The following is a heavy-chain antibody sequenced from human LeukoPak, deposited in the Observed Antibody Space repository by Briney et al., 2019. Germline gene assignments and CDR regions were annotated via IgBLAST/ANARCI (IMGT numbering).Heavy chain of an antibody. V-gene: IGHV1-46*01. J-gene: IGHJ3*02. CDR3: ARGRVTAADGFDI. CDR1: GYTFTSYF. CDR2: INPTGGST. Sequence: ASVKVSCKASGYTFTSYFIHWARQAPGEGLEWMGIINPTGGSTRYAQKFQGRVTMTRGTSTSTVYMELSSLRSEDTAVYYCARGRVTAADGFDIWGQGTTVIVSS. D-gene: IGHD2-21*02.